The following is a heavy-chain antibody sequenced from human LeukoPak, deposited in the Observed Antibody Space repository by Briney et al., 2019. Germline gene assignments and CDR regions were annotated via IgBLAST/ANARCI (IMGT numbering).Heavy chain of an antibody. CDR1: GGSFSGYY. J-gene: IGHJ5*02. CDR2: INHSGST. V-gene: IGHV4-34*01. CDR3: ARGPPVRWEWLSYFQNWFDP. Sequence: SETLSLTCAVYGGSFSGYYWSWIRQPPGKGLEWIGEINHSGSTNYNPSLKSRVTISVDTSKNQFSLKLSSVTAADTAVYYCARGPPVRWEWLSYFQNWFDPRGQGTLVTVSS. D-gene: IGHD3-3*01.